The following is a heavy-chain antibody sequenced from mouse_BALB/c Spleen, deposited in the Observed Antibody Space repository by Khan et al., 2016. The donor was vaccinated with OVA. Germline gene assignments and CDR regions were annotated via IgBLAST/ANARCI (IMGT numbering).Heavy chain of an antibody. CDR1: GISLNGYG. CDR2: IWGDGST. Sequence: QVRLQQSGPGLVAPSQSLSITCTVSGISLNGYGVNWVRQPPGKGLEWLGMIWGDGSTDYNSTLKSRLSTSKENSNSQVFLKLNSLQSDDTVRYYCTSTRYYVGRSCIDYWGKGTTLTVSS. V-gene: IGHV2-6-7*01. J-gene: IGHJ2*01. CDR3: TSTRYYVGRSCIDY. D-gene: IGHD1-1*01.